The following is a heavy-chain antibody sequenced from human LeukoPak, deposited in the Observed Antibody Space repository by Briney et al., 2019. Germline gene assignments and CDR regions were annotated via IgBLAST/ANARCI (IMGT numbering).Heavy chain of an antibody. CDR1: GFTFSSYG. D-gene: IGHD3-10*01. CDR3: AKDPYYGSGSYYLGY. V-gene: IGHV3-33*06. Sequence: GGSLRLSCAAPGFTFSSYGMHSVRQAPGKGLEWVAVIWYDGSNKYYADSVKGRFTISRDNSKNTLYLQMNSLRAEDTAVYYCAKDPYYGSGSYYLGYWGQGPLVTVSS. CDR2: IWYDGSNK. J-gene: IGHJ4*02.